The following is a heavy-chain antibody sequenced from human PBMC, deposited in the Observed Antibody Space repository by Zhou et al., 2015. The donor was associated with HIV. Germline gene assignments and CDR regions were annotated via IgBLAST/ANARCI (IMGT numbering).Heavy chain of an antibody. J-gene: IGHJ6*03. Sequence: QVQLVQSGAEVKKPGSSVKVSCKASGGTFSSYAISWVRQAPGQGLEWMGGIIPIFGTANYAQKFQGRVTITADESTSTAYMELSSLRSEDTAVYYCASRNLYDFSTEHYYYYYMDVWGKGTTVTVSS. CDR1: GGTFSSYA. D-gene: IGHD3-3*01. V-gene: IGHV1-69*01. CDR3: ASRNLYDFSTEHYYYYYMDV. CDR2: IIPIFGTA.